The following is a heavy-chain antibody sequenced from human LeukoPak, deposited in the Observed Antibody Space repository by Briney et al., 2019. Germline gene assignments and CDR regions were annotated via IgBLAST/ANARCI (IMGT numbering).Heavy chain of an antibody. CDR2: IYTSGST. Sequence: SETLSLTCTVSGDSISSYYWTWIRQPAGKGLEWIGRIYTSGSTNFNSSLKSRVTISVDTSKNQFSLKLSSVTAADTAVYYCARHPVVPAAIDYWGQGTLVTVSS. CDR1: GDSISSYY. V-gene: IGHV4-4*07. D-gene: IGHD2-2*01. J-gene: IGHJ4*02. CDR3: ARHPVVPAAIDY.